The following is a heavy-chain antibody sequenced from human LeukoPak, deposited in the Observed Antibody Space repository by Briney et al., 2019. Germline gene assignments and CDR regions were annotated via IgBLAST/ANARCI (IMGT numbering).Heavy chain of an antibody. V-gene: IGHV3-53*04. CDR3: ARGIGAFDI. Sequence: GGSLRLSCAASGVTPSSNYMRWVRQAPGRGLERGSDIFSGGSTYYTDSVKGRVTIPTHKSKHTTYLKMTRLRAEDTAVYYCARGIGAFDIWGQGTMVTVSS. CDR2: IFSGGST. CDR1: GVTPSSNY. D-gene: IGHD2-21*01. J-gene: IGHJ3*02.